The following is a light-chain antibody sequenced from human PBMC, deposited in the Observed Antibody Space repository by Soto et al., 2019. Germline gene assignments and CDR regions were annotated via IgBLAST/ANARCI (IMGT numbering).Light chain of an antibody. V-gene: IGLV2-23*02. Sequence: QSVLTQPASVSGSPGQSITIPCTGTSGDVGGYNLVSWYQQHPGKAPKLMIYEVTERPSGVSNRFSGSKSGNTASLTISGLQPDDEADYYCCSYAGNSEVLGTGSKAPS. CDR2: EVT. CDR1: SGDVGGYNL. CDR3: CSYAGNSEV. J-gene: IGLJ1*01.